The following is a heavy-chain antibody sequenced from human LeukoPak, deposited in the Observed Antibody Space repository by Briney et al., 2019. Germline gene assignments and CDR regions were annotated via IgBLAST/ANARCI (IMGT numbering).Heavy chain of an antibody. CDR1: GFSLSTSGVG. Sequence: SGPTLVKPTQTLTLTCTFSGFSLSTSGVGVGWIRQPPGKALEWLALIYWNDDKRYSPSLKSRLTITKDTSKNQVVLTMTNMDPADTATYYCAHSGYDFWSGYFETSNFGYWGQGTLVTVSS. V-gene: IGHV2-5*01. J-gene: IGHJ4*02. D-gene: IGHD3/OR15-3a*01. CDR2: IYWNDDK. CDR3: AHSGYDFWSGYFETSNFGY.